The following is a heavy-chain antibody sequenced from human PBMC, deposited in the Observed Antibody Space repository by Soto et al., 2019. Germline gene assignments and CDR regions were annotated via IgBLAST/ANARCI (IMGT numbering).Heavy chain of an antibody. D-gene: IGHD4-17*01. V-gene: IGHV5-51*01. CDR3: ERSRVPLHVTKMSSLRN. J-gene: IGHJ4*01. CDR1: GYTFSSYW. CDR2: IYPGDSET. Sequence: GESLKISCHASGYTFSSYWIAWVRQMPGQGLEWVGIIYPGDSETRYSPSLQGQVTISADRSTNTAYLQWSSLKASDSGTYYCERSRVPLHVTKMSSLRNWGGGTLVT.